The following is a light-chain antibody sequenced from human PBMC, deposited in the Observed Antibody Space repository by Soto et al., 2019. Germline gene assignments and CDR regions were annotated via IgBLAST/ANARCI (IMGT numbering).Light chain of an antibody. CDR3: QHYNSYSEA. CDR2: DAS. Sequence: DFQMTQSPSTLSASVGDRVTITCRASQNIMSRLAWFQQKPGKAPKLLIYDASSLESGVPSRFSGSGSGTEFTLTISSLQPDDFATYYCQHYNSYSEAFGQGTKVDIK. V-gene: IGKV1-5*01. J-gene: IGKJ1*01. CDR1: QNIMSR.